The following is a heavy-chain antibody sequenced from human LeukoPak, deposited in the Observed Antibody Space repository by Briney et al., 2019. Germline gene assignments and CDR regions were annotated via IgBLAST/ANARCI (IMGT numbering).Heavy chain of an antibody. J-gene: IGHJ3*02. Sequence: ASVKVSCKASGYTFTGYYMHWVRQAPGQGLEWMGWINPNSGGTNYAQKFQGRVTMTRDTSISTAYMELSRLRSDDTAVYYCARGLLFLITIFGVVNDAFDIWGQGTMVTVSS. D-gene: IGHD3-3*01. CDR2: INPNSGGT. V-gene: IGHV1-2*02. CDR3: ARGLLFLITIFGVVNDAFDI. CDR1: GYTFTGYY.